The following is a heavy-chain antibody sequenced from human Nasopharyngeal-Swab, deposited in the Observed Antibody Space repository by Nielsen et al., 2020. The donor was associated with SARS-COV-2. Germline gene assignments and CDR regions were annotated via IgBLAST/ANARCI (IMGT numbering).Heavy chain of an antibody. J-gene: IGHJ2*01. CDR3: ARDSSLWYFDL. Sequence: SETLSLTCTVSGGSISSGGYYWSWIRQHPGKGLEWIGYIYYSGSTDYNPSLKSRVTISVDTSKNQFSLKVTSVTAADAAVYYCARDSSLWYFDLWGRGTLVSVSS. CDR2: IYYSGST. V-gene: IGHV4-61*08. CDR1: GGSISSGGYY. D-gene: IGHD3-16*01.